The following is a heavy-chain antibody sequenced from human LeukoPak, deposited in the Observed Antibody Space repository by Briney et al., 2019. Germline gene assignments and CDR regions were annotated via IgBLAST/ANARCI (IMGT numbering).Heavy chain of an antibody. CDR3: ARDRATTMFDY. Sequence: GGSLRLSCAASGFTFSSSGMHWVRQAPGKGLEWVAVIWYDGSNRFYADSVKGRFTISRDSPKNMLYLQMNSLRADDTAVYYCARDRATTMFDYWAQGTLVTVSS. CDR2: IWYDGSNR. J-gene: IGHJ4*02. CDR1: GFTFSSSG. V-gene: IGHV3-33*01. D-gene: IGHD5-24*01.